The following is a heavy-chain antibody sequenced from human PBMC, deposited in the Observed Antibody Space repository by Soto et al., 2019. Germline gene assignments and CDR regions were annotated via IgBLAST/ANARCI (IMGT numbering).Heavy chain of an antibody. CDR1: GGSTSSDNY. CDR3: ARVPGRIAAAGGYYYYGMDV. V-gene: IGHV4-4*02. Sequence: PSETLSLTCAVSGGSTSSDNYWSWIRQPPGKGLEWIGHIYYSGNTDYNPSLKSRLAISVDTSKNQFSLKLSSVTAADTAVYYCARVPGRIAAAGGYYYYGMDVWGQGTTVTVSS. J-gene: IGHJ6*02. CDR2: IYYSGNT. D-gene: IGHD6-13*01.